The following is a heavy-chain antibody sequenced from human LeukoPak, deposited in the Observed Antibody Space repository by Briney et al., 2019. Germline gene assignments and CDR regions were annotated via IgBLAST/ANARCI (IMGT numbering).Heavy chain of an antibody. J-gene: IGHJ4*02. CDR1: GFTFSSYG. CDR2: IWYDGSNK. CDR3: ASLGYCSSTSCYLDY. D-gene: IGHD2-2*01. Sequence: TGGSLRLSCAASGFTFSSYGMHWVRQAPGKGLEWVAVIWYDGSNKYYADSVKGRFTISRGNSKNTLYLQMNSLRAEDTAVYYCASLGYCSSTSCYLDYWGQGTLVTVSS. V-gene: IGHV3-33*01.